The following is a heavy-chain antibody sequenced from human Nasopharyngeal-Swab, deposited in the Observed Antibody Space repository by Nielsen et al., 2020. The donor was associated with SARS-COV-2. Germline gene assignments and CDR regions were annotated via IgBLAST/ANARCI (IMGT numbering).Heavy chain of an antibody. Sequence: SETLSLTCIVSGGSISSGDYSWSWIRQPPGKGLEWIGYIYHSGSTYYNPSLKSRVTISVDKSKNQFSLKLNSVTAADTAVYYCAREGTYYLKGRYGMDVWGQGTTVTVSS. D-gene: IGHD3-10*01. CDR1: GGSISSGDYS. CDR2: IYHSGST. J-gene: IGHJ6*02. CDR3: AREGTYYLKGRYGMDV. V-gene: IGHV4-30-2*01.